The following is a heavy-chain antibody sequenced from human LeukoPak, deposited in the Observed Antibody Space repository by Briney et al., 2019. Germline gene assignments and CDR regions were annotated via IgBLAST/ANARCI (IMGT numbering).Heavy chain of an antibody. V-gene: IGHV4-39*01. CDR2: IFHSGST. CDR1: GGSISSSGYY. Sequence: SETLSLTCTVSGGSISSSGYYWGWIRQPPGKGLEWIGNIFHSGSTYYNPSLKSRVTISVDTSKDQFSLQLSSVTAADTAVYLCARVAPRDSYFYHYMDVWGKGTTVTVSS. CDR3: ARVAPRDSYFYHYMDV. J-gene: IGHJ6*03. D-gene: IGHD3/OR15-3a*01.